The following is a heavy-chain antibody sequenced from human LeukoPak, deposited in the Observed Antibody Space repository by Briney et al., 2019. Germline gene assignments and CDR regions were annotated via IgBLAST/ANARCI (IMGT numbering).Heavy chain of an antibody. CDR3: ARDVYYDSSGYYRSLFDY. J-gene: IGHJ4*02. D-gene: IGHD3-22*01. CDR1: GFTFSSYS. V-gene: IGHV3-48*04. Sequence: GGSLRLSCAASGFTFSSYSMNWVRQAPGKGLEWISYISSSSTPIYYADSVKGRFTISRDNAKNSLYLQMNSLRAEDTAVYYCARDVYYDSSGYYRSLFDYWGQGTLVTVSS. CDR2: ISSSSTPI.